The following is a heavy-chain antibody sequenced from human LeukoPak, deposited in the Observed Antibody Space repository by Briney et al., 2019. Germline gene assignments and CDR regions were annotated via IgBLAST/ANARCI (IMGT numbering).Heavy chain of an antibody. D-gene: IGHD3-10*01. CDR2: IYTSGST. J-gene: IGHJ6*03. CDR3: ARASGYYYGSGISIGDYYMDV. Sequence: SQTLSLTCTVSGGSISSGSYYWSWIRQPAGKGLEWIGRIYTSGSTNYNPSLKSRVTISVDTSKNQFSLKLSSVTAADTAVYYCARASGYYYGSGISIGDYYMDVWGKGTTVTISS. V-gene: IGHV4-61*02. CDR1: GGSISSGSYY.